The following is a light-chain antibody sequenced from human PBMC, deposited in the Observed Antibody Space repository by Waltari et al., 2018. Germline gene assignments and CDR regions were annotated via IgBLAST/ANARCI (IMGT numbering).Light chain of an antibody. V-gene: IGLV1-40*01. J-gene: IGLJ2*01. CDR1: SFNIGAGYD. CDR2: GNN. CDR3: QSYDNSLSGVV. Sequence: QSVLTQPPSVSGAPGQRVTISCTGSSFNIGAGYDVHWYQQLPGTAPKLLIFGNNRRPSGVPDRFSCSKSGTSASLAIAGLQAEDEADYYCQSYDNSLSGVVFGGGTKLTVL.